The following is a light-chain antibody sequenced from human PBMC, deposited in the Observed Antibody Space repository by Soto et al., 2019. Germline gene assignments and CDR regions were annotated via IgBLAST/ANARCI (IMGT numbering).Light chain of an antibody. Sequence: EIGLTQAPGTLSLSPGERDTLSCRASQSVSSSYLAWYQQKPGQAPRLLIYGASSRATGIPDRFSGSGSGTDFTLTISRLEPEDFAVYYCQQYCSSPRTFRQGT. CDR1: QSVSSSY. CDR3: QQYCSSPRT. J-gene: IGKJ1*01. CDR2: GAS. V-gene: IGKV3-20*01.